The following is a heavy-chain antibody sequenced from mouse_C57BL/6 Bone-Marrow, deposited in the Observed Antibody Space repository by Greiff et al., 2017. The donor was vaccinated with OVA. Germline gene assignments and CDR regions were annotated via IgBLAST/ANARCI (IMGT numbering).Heavy chain of an antibody. CDR1: GYTFTSYG. V-gene: IGHV1-58*01. Sequence: EVQLQQSGAELVRPGSSVTMSCKTSGYTFTSYGINWVKQRPGQGLEWIGYIYIGTGYTEYNEKFKGQATLTSDTSSSTAYMQLSSLTSEDSAIYFCASSGTTDYWGQGTTLTVSS. CDR2: IYIGTGYT. D-gene: IGHD2-12*01. CDR3: ASSGTTDY. J-gene: IGHJ2*01.